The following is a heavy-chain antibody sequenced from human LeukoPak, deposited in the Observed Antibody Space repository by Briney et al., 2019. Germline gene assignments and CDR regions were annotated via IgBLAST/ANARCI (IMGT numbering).Heavy chain of an antibody. D-gene: IGHD3-22*01. V-gene: IGHV3-21*01. J-gene: IGHJ4*02. CDR1: GFTFSSYS. CDR3: ARGRDYYDSSGYYRFDY. CDR2: ISSSSSYI. Sequence: GGSLRLSCAASGFTFSSYSMNWVRQAPGKGLEWVSSISSSSSYIYYADSVKGRFTISRDNAKNSLYLQMNSLRAEDTAVYYCARGRDYYDSSGYYRFDYWGQGTLVTVSS.